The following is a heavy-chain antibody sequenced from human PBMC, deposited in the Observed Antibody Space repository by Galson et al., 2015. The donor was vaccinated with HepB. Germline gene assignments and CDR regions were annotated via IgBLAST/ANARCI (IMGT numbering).Heavy chain of an antibody. Sequence: SLRLSCAASGFTFSNAWMIWVRQAPGKGLEWVGRIKSKTDGGTTDYAAPVKGRFTISRDDSKNSLNLQMNSLRAEDTAVYYCAREGRVAITYFDYWGQGTLVTVSS. CDR3: AREGRVAITYFDY. V-gene: IGHV3-15*01. J-gene: IGHJ4*02. CDR2: IKSKTDGGTT. D-gene: IGHD2-15*01. CDR1: GFTFSNAW.